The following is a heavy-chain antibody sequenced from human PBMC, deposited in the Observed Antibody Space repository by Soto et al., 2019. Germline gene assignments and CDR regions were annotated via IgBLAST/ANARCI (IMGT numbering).Heavy chain of an antibody. D-gene: IGHD4-17*01. V-gene: IGHV4-31*03. CDR2: IYYTGRT. J-gene: IGHJ4*02. CDR1: GGSISSGGHY. Sequence: SETLSLTCTVSGGSISSGGHYWSWIRQHPGKGLEWIGYIYYTGRTYYNPSLKSRITISIDTSNNQFSLNLYSVTAADTAVYYCARGLTMTIFDFWGQGALVTVSS. CDR3: ARGLTMTIFDF.